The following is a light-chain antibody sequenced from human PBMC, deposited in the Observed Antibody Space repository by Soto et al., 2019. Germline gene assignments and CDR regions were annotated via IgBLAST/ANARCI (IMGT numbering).Light chain of an antibody. J-gene: IGLJ3*02. CDR1: NIGSKN. V-gene: IGLV3-9*01. CDR3: QMWDCSTVV. Sequence: SYELTQPLSVSVALGQTARVTCGGNNIGSKNVHWYQQKPGQAPVLVIYRDSYRPSGIPERFSGSNSGNTATLTISRAQGGDEADYYCQMWDCSTVVFGGGTKVTVL. CDR2: RDS.